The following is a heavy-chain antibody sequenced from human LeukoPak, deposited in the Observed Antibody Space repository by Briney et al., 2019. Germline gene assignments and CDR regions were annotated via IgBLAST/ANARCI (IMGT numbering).Heavy chain of an antibody. D-gene: IGHD4-17*01. J-gene: IGHJ6*02. Sequence: GGSLRLSCAASGFTFSSYWMSWVRQAPGKGLEWVANIKQDGSEKYYVDSVKGRFTISRDNAKNSLYLQMNSLRAEGTAVYYCARDLGDHYADYYYYGMDVWGQGTTVTVSS. CDR2: IKQDGSEK. V-gene: IGHV3-7*01. CDR1: GFTFSSYW. CDR3: ARDLGDHYADYYYYGMDV.